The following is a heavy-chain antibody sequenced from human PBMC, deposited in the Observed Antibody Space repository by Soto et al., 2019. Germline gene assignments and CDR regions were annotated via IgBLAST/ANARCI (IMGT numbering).Heavy chain of an antibody. D-gene: IGHD3-3*01. CDR3: ARGTSQTHDFWSGFFDN. V-gene: IGHV3-21*01. CDR2: LSPSGNYI. CDR1: GFALSDYT. Sequence: DGLLVESGGGLVKPGGSLKLSCVVSGFALSDYTLNCVRQSPGKGLEWVSSLSPSGNYIYFRDSVKGRFTLSRYTAKNSVYLQMLSLTPEYTAVYYCARGTSQTHDFWSGFFDNWGHGTLVTVSS. J-gene: IGHJ4*01.